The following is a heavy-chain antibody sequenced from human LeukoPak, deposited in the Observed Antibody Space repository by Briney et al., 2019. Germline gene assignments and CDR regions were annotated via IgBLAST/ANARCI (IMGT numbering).Heavy chain of an antibody. Sequence: GGSLRLSCAASGFTFRTYWMTWVRQAPGKGLEWVANIKQDGSEKYYVDSVKGRFTISRDNSKNTLYLQMNSLRAEDTAVYYCARDLEDCSGGSCYSWFDPWGQGTLVTVSS. CDR3: ARDLEDCSGGSCYSWFDP. CDR2: IKQDGSEK. CDR1: GFTFRTYW. D-gene: IGHD2-15*01. V-gene: IGHV3-7*01. J-gene: IGHJ5*02.